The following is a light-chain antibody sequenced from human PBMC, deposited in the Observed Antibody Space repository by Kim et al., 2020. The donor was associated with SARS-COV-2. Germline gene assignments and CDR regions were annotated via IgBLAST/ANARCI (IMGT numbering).Light chain of an antibody. Sequence: GVPSRFSGTGSGTDFTLIIGGLQPEDFATYFCQQSHRTPLTFGQGTKVDIK. CDR3: QQSHRTPLT. J-gene: IGKJ1*01. V-gene: IGKV1-39*01.